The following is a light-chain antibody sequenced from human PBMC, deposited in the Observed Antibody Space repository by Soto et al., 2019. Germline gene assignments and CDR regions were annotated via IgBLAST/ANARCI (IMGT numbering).Light chain of an antibody. CDR1: QSISKW. J-gene: IGKJ1*01. CDR3: QQYNSHSTWT. Sequence: DIQMTQSPSTLSASVGDRVTITCRASQSISKWLAWYQQKPGKAPKVLIWDASSLQRGVPSRFSGSGSGTEFTLTISSLQPDDFATYYCQQYNSHSTWTFGQGTKVEIK. V-gene: IGKV1-5*01. CDR2: DAS.